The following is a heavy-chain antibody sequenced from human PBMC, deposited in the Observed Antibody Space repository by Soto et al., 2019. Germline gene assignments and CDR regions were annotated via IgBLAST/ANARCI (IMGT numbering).Heavy chain of an antibody. V-gene: IGHV3-11*04. CDR2: ISSSSSTI. Sequence: LRLSCAASGFTFSDYYMSWIRQAPGKGLEWVSYISSSSSTIYYADSVKGRFTISRDNAKNSLYLQMNSLRDEDTAVYYCARAPSRFTMIVVPFFFDIWGQGTMVTV. CDR1: GFTFSDYY. D-gene: IGHD3-22*01. CDR3: ARAPSRFTMIVVPFFFDI. J-gene: IGHJ3*02.